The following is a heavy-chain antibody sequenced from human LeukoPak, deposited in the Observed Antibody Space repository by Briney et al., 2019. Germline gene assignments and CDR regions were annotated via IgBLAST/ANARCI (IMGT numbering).Heavy chain of an antibody. J-gene: IGHJ4*02. CDR2: ISGSGVTT. D-gene: IGHD4-11*01. V-gene: IGHV3-23*01. CDR1: GFTFTSYA. CDR3: AKDQLTTVTTSFDY. Sequence: GGSLRVSCAASGFTFTSYAMSWVRQTPGKGLDWVSSISGSGVTTYYADSVKGRFTISRDNSKNTLYLQMNSLRAGDTAIYFCAKDQLTTVTTSFDYWGQGTLVTVSS.